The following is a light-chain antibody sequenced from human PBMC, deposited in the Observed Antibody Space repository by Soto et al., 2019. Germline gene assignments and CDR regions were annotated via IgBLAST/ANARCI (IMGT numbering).Light chain of an antibody. CDR2: END. CDR1: SSNIGKYY. Sequence: QSVLTQPPSVSAAPGQKVTMSCSGSSSNIGKYYVSWHQQLPGTAPKLLIYENDKRPSGIPDRFSGSKSGTSATLGITGLQTGVEADYYCGTWDSSLTTFVFGTGTKLTVL. V-gene: IGLV1-51*02. CDR3: GTWDSSLTTFV. J-gene: IGLJ1*01.